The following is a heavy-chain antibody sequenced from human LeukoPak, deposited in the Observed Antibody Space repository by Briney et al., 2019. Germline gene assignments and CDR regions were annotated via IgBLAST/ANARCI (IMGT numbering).Heavy chain of an antibody. CDR2: ISNSGRTK. J-gene: IGHJ4*02. V-gene: IGHV3-11*01. D-gene: IGHD2-15*01. CDR3: AKGEGDSCYSRYLY. Sequence: GGSLRLSCAASGFIFSDYYMGWVRRAPGKGLEWVSHISNSGRTKHYADSVKGRFTISGDNSKNTLYLQMNSLRAEDTAVYYCAKGEGDSCYSRYLYWGQGTLVTVSS. CDR1: GFIFSDYY.